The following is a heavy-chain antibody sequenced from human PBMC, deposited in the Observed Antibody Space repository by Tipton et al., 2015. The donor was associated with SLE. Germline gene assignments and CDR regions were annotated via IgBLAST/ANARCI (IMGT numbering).Heavy chain of an antibody. CDR2: IYYSGST. D-gene: IGHD1-7*01. CDR1: GGSISSSSYY. J-gene: IGHJ3*02. Sequence: TLSLTCTVSGGSISSSSYYWGWIRQPPGKGLERIGSIYYSGSTYYNPSLKSRVTISVDTSKNQFSLKLSSVTAADTAVYYCARTITGTTGVTDAFDIWGQGTMVTVSS. V-gene: IGHV4-39*01. CDR3: ARTITGTTGVTDAFDI.